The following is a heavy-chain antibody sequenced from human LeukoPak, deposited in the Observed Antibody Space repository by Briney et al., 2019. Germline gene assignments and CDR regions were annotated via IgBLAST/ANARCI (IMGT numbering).Heavy chain of an antibody. D-gene: IGHD3-22*01. CDR1: GGTFSSYA. Sequence: SVKVSCKASGGTFSSYAISWVRQAPGQGLEWMGRIIPILGIANYAQEFQGRVTITADKSTSTAYMELSSLRSEDTAVYYCADTSYYYDSSAWGQGTLVTVSS. V-gene: IGHV1-69*04. J-gene: IGHJ5*02. CDR3: ADTSYYYDSSA. CDR2: IIPILGIA.